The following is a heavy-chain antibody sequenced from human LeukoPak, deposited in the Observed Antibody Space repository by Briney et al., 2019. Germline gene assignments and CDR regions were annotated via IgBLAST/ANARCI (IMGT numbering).Heavy chain of an antibody. CDR1: GGSLSGYY. Sequence: SETLSLTCAVYGGSLSGYYWSWIRQPPGKGLEWIGEINHSGSTNYNPSLKSRVTISVDTSKNQFSLKLSSVTAADTAVYYCARGLRLLWFGELCWFDPWGQGTLVTVSS. D-gene: IGHD3-10*01. J-gene: IGHJ5*02. CDR2: INHSGST. CDR3: ARGLRLLWFGELCWFDP. V-gene: IGHV4-34*01.